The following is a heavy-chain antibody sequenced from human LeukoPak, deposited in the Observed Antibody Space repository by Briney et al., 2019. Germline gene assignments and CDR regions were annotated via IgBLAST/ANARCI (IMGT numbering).Heavy chain of an antibody. D-gene: IGHD1-20*01. V-gene: IGHV3-48*01. Sequence: GGSLRLSCAASGFTFSSYSMNWVRQAPGKGLEWLSYISSGSRTIFYADSVKGRFTISRDNAKNSLFLQMSSLRAEDTAVYYCARESITGHRDFDYWGQGTLVTVSS. CDR3: ARESITGHRDFDY. CDR1: GFTFSSYS. J-gene: IGHJ4*02. CDR2: ISSGSRTI.